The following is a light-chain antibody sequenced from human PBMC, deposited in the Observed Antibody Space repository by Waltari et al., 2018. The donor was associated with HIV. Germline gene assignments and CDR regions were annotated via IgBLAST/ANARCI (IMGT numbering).Light chain of an antibody. J-gene: IGLJ1*01. CDR3: SSYTTTSTLYV. CDR2: DVS. CDR1: SSDIDVYKY. Sequence: QSTLTQPASVSGAPGQSVTIPCTGISSDIDVYKYFSWYQQHPGKAPKLFIYDVSNRPSGVSHRFSGSKSANTASLTISGLQAEDEADYYCSSYTTTSTLYVFGTGTKVTV. V-gene: IGLV2-14*03.